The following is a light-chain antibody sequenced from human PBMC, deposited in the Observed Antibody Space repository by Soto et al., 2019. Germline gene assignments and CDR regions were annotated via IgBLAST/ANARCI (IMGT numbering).Light chain of an antibody. CDR2: DAS. CDR3: QRYNNWPLT. V-gene: IGKV3-15*01. Sequence: IVMTQSPSTLSVSPGAGATLACRASQGIGSTLAWYQHKPGQTPRILIYDASTRSTGVPARFSGSGSLPDFTLTINSLQSEDFAVYYCQRYNNWPLTLGGGTKVESK. CDR1: QGIGST. J-gene: IGKJ4*01.